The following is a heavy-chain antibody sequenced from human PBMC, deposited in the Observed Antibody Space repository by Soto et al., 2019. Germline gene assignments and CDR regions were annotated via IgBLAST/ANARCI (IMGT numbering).Heavy chain of an antibody. J-gene: IGHJ4*02. CDR1: GFPFAAGA. CDR3: AKDRYGGSGGGLES. CDR2: ITGRGIST. Sequence: VQLLESGGGLVRRGESLRLSCVASGFPFAAGAMNWVRQAPGQGLGWVSTITGRGISTYYADSVGGRFTISRDDSQNTLYLQMNSLRVEDTAVYYCAKDRYGGSGGGLESWGQGALVTVSS. V-gene: IGHV3-23*01. D-gene: IGHD5-18*01.